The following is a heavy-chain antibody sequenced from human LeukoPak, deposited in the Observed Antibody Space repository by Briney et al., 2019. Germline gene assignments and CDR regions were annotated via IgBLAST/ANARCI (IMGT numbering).Heavy chain of an antibody. CDR2: ISAYNGNT. D-gene: IGHD2-2*01. CDR3: ARALPPDIVVVPAANTYMDV. V-gene: IGHV1-18*01. Sequence: ASVKVSCKASGYTFTSYGVSCVRQAPGQGLEWMGWISAYNGNTNYAQKLQGRVTMTTDTSTSTAYMELRSLRSDDTAVYYCARALPPDIVVVPAANTYMDVWGKGTTVTVSS. J-gene: IGHJ6*03. CDR1: GYTFTSYG.